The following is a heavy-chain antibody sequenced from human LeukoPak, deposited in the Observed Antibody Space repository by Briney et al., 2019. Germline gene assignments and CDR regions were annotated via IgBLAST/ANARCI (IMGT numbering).Heavy chain of an antibody. J-gene: IGHJ4*02. CDR1: GGPISSYF. V-gene: IGHV4-59*01. CDR2: IFYSWST. Sequence: SETLSLTCTVSGGPISSYFWSWIRQPPGKGLEWIGYIFYSWSTNYNPSLKSRVTISVDTSKNQFSLKLSSVTAADTAVYYCARVPYYDYVWGSYRYKRAPNFDYWGQGTLVTVSS. CDR3: ARVPYYDYVWGSYRYKRAPNFDY. D-gene: IGHD3-16*02.